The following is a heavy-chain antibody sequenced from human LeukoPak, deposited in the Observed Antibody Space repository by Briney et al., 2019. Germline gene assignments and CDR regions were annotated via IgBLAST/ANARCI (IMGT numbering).Heavy chain of an antibody. J-gene: IGHJ4*02. CDR3: ARDLRYFDWRGYFDY. V-gene: IGHV3-33*08. CDR2: IWYDGSNK. CDR1: GFTFSSYA. D-gene: IGHD3-9*01. Sequence: GGSLRLSCAASGFTFSSYAMHWVRQAPGKGLEWVAVIWYDGSNKYYADSVKGRFTISRDNSKNTLYLQMNSLRAEDTAVYYCARDLRYFDWRGYFDYWGQGTLVTVSS.